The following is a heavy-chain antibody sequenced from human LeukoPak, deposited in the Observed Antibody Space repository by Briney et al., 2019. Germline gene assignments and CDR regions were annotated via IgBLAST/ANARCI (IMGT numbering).Heavy chain of an antibody. V-gene: IGHV3-48*01. CDR3: ARDYYDSSGYFYEGSNS. CDR2: ITSSSDTI. J-gene: IGHJ1*01. Sequence: GGSLRLSCVASGLTFSAYRMNWVRQAPGKGLVWISHITSSSDTIYYADSVKGRFTISRDNAKSSLYLQLNSLRAEDTAVYYCARDYYDSSGYFYEGSNSWGQGTLVTVSS. D-gene: IGHD3-22*01. CDR1: GLTFSAYR.